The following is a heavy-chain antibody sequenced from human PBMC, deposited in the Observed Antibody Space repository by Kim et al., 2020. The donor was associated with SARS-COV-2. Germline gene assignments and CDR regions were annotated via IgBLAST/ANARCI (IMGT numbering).Heavy chain of an antibody. Sequence: GGSLRLSCGASGLNFSDHYMDWVRQAPGKGLEWVGRSRDRANSYSTEYAVSVRGRFAISRDHSQNSVHLQMQDLKVEDTAIYYCTRRIFDAFDIWGQGAMVTVSS. CDR2: SRDRANSYST. V-gene: IGHV3-72*01. D-gene: IGHD1-20*01. CDR1: GLNFSDHY. CDR3: TRRIFDAFDI. J-gene: IGHJ3*02.